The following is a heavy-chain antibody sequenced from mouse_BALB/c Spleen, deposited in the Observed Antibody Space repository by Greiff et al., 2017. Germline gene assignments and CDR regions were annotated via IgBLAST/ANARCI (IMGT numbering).Heavy chain of an antibody. D-gene: IGHD3-3*01. CDR1: GFTFSSYG. Sequence: EVMLVESGGGLVQPGGSLKLSCAASGFTFSSYGMSWVRQTPDKRLELVATINSNGGSTYYPDSVKGRFTISRDNAKNTLYLQMSSLKSEDTAMYYCAREGTHWYFDVWGAGTTVTVSS. CDR3: AREGTHWYFDV. J-gene: IGHJ1*01. CDR2: INSNGGST. V-gene: IGHV5-6-3*01.